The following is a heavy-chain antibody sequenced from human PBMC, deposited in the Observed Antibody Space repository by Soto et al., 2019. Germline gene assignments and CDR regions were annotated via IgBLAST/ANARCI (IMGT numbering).Heavy chain of an antibody. J-gene: IGHJ6*02. V-gene: IGHV3-53*02. CDR2: IYSGGST. CDR1: GFTVSSNY. CDR3: ARDQRISYYYYGMDV. Sequence: EVQLVETGGGLIQPGRSLRLSCAASGFTVSSNYMSWVRQAPGKGLEWVSVIYSGGSTYYADSVKGRFTISRDNSKNTLYLQMNSLRAEDTAVYYCARDQRISYYYYGMDVWGQGTTVTVSS.